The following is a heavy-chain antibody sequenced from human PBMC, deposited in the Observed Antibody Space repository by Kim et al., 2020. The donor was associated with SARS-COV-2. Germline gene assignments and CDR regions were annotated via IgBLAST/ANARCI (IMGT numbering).Heavy chain of an antibody. D-gene: IGHD2-2*01. CDR1: GFTFTNYS. Sequence: GGSLRLSCAASGFTFTNYSMNWVRQAPGKGLEWVSAISSSSSYIYYADSMKGRFTISRDKAKNSLYLQMNSLRVEDTAVYYCAREDCSMSSCHGSNIDYWGQGTLVTVSS. CDR3: AREDCSMSSCHGSNIDY. J-gene: IGHJ4*02. V-gene: IGHV3-21*01. CDR2: ISSSSSYI.